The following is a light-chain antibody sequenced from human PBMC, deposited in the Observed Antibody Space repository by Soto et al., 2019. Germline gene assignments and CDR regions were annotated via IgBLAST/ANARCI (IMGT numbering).Light chain of an antibody. Sequence: QSVLTQAASVSGSPGQSITISCTGTSSDDALYRYVSWIQQHPGRAPKLLIYEVTKRPSGVPVRFSGSRSDKSASLTISGLQAEDEADYYCIGYKGANTYVFGTGTKVTVL. CDR3: IGYKGANTYV. CDR2: EVT. V-gene: IGLV2-14*01. CDR1: SSDDALYRY. J-gene: IGLJ1*01.